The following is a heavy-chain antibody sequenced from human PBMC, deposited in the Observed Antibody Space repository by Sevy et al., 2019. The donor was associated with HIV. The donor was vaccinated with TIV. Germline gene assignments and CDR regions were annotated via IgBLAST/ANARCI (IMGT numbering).Heavy chain of an antibody. CDR1: GYTFTSYG. D-gene: IGHD1-26*01. J-gene: IGHJ3*02. CDR3: ARDTSGSDDNDAFDI. CDR2: ISAYNGNT. V-gene: IGHV1-18*01. Sequence: ASVKVSCKASGYTFTSYGISWVRQAPGQGLEWMGWISAYNGNTNYAQKLQGRVTMTTDTSTSTAYMELRSLRSDDTAVYYCARDTSGSDDNDAFDIWGQGTMVTVSS.